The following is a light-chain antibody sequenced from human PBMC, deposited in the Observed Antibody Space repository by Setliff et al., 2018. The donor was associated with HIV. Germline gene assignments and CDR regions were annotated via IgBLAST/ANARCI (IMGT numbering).Light chain of an antibody. CDR2: STN. CDR3: VLYMGSGLWG. CDR1: SGSVSTNHF. Sequence: QTVVTQEPSFSVSPGETVTLTCGLTSGSVSTNHFPNWFQQTPGQAPRTLIYSTNRRSSGVPGRFSGSILGSTAALTITGAQTDDESHYYCVLYMGSGLWGFGGGTKVTVL. V-gene: IGLV8-61*01. J-gene: IGLJ3*02.